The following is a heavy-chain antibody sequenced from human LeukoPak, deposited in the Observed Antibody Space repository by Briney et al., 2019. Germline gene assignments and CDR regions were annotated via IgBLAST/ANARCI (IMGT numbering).Heavy chain of an antibody. CDR3: ARGPPFNYYGSGSYSHYRYGMDV. CDR2: INAGNGNT. D-gene: IGHD3-10*01. V-gene: IGHV1-3*01. CDR1: GGTFSSYA. J-gene: IGHJ6*02. Sequence: ASVKVSCKASGGTFSSYAISWVRQAPGQGLEWMGWINAGNGNTKYSQKFQGRVTITRDTSASTAYMELSSLRSEDTAVYYCARGPPFNYYGSGSYSHYRYGMDVWGQGTTVTVSS.